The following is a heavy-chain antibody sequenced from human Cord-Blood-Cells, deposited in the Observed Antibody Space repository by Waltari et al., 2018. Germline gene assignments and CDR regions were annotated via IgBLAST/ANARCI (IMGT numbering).Heavy chain of an antibody. V-gene: IGHV3-21*01. CDR2: ISSSSSYK. CDR3: ARDAMYSSGFDY. J-gene: IGHJ4*02. D-gene: IGHD6-19*01. Sequence: EVQLVESGGGLVKPGGSLRLSCAASGFTFSSYSMNCVRQAPGKGREWVSSISSSSSYKYYADSVKGRFTISRDNAKNSLYLQMNSLRAEDTAVYYCARDAMYSSGFDYWGQGTLVTVSS. CDR1: GFTFSSYS.